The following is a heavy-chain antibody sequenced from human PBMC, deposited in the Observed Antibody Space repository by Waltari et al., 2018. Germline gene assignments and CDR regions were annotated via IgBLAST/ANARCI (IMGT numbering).Heavy chain of an antibody. V-gene: IGHV1-8*02. D-gene: IGHD6-13*01. CDR3: ARGWSIAAAGSFDY. Sequence: QVQLVQSGAEVKKPGASVKVSCKASGYTFTSYDINWVRRATGRGLGLMGWMNTNIGNTGYAQKFQGRVTMTRNTSISTAYMELSSLRSEDTAVYYCARGWSIAAAGSFDYWGQGTLVTVSS. CDR2: MNTNIGNT. J-gene: IGHJ4*02. CDR1: GYTFTSYD.